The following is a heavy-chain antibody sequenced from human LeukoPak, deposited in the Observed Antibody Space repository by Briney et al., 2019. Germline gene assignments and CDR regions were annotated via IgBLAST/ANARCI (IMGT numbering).Heavy chain of an antibody. Sequence: PSKTLSLTCTVSGYSISSGYYWGWIRQPPGKGLEWIGSIYHSGSTYYNPSLKSRVTISVDTSKNQFSLKLSSVTAADTAVYYCARETKRYSYDWGAFDIWGQGTMVTVSS. CDR2: IYHSGST. V-gene: IGHV4-38-2*02. D-gene: IGHD5-18*01. J-gene: IGHJ3*02. CDR3: ARETKRYSYDWGAFDI. CDR1: GYSISSGYY.